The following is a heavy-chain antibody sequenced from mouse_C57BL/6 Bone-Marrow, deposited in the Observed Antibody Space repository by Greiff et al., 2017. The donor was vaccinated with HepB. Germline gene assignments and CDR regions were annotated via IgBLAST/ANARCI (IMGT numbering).Heavy chain of an antibody. Sequence: QVQLKESGAELVRPGTSVKMSCKASGYTFTNYWIGWAKQTPGHGLEWIGDIYPGGGYTNYNEKFKGKATLTADKSSSTAYMQFSSLTSEDSAIYYCARLTTVVATGGYFDVWGTGTTVTVSS. D-gene: IGHD1-1*01. V-gene: IGHV1-63*01. J-gene: IGHJ1*03. CDR1: GYTFTNYW. CDR3: ARLTTVVATGGYFDV. CDR2: IYPGGGYT.